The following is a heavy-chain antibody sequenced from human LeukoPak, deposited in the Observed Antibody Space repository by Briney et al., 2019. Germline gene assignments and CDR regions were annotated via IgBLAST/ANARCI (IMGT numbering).Heavy chain of an antibody. CDR1: GFTFSSYG. CDR3: AKLQEEAFDI. V-gene: IGHV3-30*02. Sequence: GRSLRLSCAASGFTFSSYGMHWVRQAPGKGLEWVAFIRYDGSNKYYADSVKGRFTISRDNSKNTLYLQMNSLRAEDTAVYYCAKLQEEAFDIWGQGTMVTVSS. CDR2: IRYDGSNK. J-gene: IGHJ3*02.